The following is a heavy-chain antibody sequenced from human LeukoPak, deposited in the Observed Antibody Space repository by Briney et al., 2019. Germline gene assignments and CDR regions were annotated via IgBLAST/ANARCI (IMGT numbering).Heavy chain of an antibody. Sequence: GGSLRLSCAASGFTFSSYNMNWVRQAPGKGLEWVSSISSSGSTIYYADSVKGRFTISRDNAKNSLYLQMNSLRAEDTAVYYCASYDFWSGYFDYWGQGTLVTVSS. CDR3: ASYDFWSGYFDY. V-gene: IGHV3-48*04. CDR2: ISSSGSTI. D-gene: IGHD3-3*01. J-gene: IGHJ4*02. CDR1: GFTFSSYN.